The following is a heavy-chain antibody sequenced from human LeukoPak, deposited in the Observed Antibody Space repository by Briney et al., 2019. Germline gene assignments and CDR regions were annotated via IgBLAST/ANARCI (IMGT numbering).Heavy chain of an antibody. D-gene: IGHD3-10*01. Sequence: GGSLRLSCAASGFTFSSYSMNWVRQAPGKGLEWVSYISSSSSTIYYADSVKGRLTISRDNAKNSLYLQMNSLRAEDTAVYYCAREVVWFGTRPDYWGQGTLVTVSS. V-gene: IGHV3-48*04. J-gene: IGHJ4*02. CDR1: GFTFSSYS. CDR2: ISSSSSTI. CDR3: AREVVWFGTRPDY.